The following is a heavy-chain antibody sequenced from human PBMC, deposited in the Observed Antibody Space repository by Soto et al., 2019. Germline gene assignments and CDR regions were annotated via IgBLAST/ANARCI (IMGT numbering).Heavy chain of an antibody. CDR3: ARGEQYCSGGSCYPKQNMDV. CDR2: INPNSGGT. Sequence: QVQLVQSGAEVKKPGASVKVSCKASGYTFTGYYMHWVRQAPGQGLEWMGWINPNSGGTNYAQKFQGWVTMTRDTSISTAYMELSRLRADDTAVYYCARGEQYCSGGSCYPKQNMDVWGKGTTVTVSS. D-gene: IGHD2-15*01. J-gene: IGHJ6*03. V-gene: IGHV1-2*04. CDR1: GYTFTGYY.